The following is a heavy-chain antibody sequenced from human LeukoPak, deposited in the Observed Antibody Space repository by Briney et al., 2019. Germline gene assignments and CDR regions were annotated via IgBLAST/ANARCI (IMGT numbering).Heavy chain of an antibody. CDR3: ARASGSRSLDY. V-gene: IGHV3-74*01. CDR2: INTDGTTT. D-gene: IGHD1-26*01. Sequence: GGSLRLSCAASGFTFSRYWMHWVRQAPGKGLVWVSHINTDGTTTNYADSVKGRFTISRDNAKNTLYLQMHSLRAEDTAVYYCARASGSRSLDYWGQGIPVTVSS. J-gene: IGHJ4*02. CDR1: GFTFSRYW.